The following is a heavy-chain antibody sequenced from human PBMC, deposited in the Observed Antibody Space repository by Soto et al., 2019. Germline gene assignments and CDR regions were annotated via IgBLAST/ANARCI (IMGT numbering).Heavy chain of an antibody. Sequence: GGSLRLSCAASGFTFSSYAMSWVRQAPGKGLEWVSAISGSGGSTYYADSVKGRFTISRDNSKNTLYLQMNSLRAEDTAVYDCAKGVGAYYYGMDVWGQGTTVTVSS. D-gene: IGHD2-15*01. CDR3: AKGVGAYYYGMDV. CDR1: GFTFSSYA. V-gene: IGHV3-23*01. CDR2: ISGSGGST. J-gene: IGHJ6*02.